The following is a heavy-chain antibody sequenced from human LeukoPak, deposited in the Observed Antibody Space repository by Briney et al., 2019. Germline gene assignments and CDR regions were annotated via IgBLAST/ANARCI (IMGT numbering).Heavy chain of an antibody. CDR3: ARADGTGGPYDY. D-gene: IGHD3/OR15-3a*01. CDR1: GGSISSGGYY. Sequence: SETLSLTCTVSGGSISSGGYYWSWIRQHPGKGLEWIGYIYYSGSTYYNPSLKSRVTISVDTSKNQFSLKLSSVTAADTAVYYCARADGTGGPYDYWGQGTLVTVSS. CDR2: IYYSGST. J-gene: IGHJ4*02. V-gene: IGHV4-31*03.